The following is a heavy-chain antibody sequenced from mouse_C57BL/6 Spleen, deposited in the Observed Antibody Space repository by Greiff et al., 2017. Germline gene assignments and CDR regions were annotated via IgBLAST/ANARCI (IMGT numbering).Heavy chain of an antibody. CDR2: IYPGDGDT. J-gene: IGHJ2*01. V-gene: IGHV1-80*01. CDR1: GYAFSSYW. CDR3: ARGAYGSSTGDY. D-gene: IGHD1-1*01. Sequence: VQLQQSGAELVKPGASVKISCKASGYAFSSYWMNWVKQRPGKGLEWIGQIYPGDGDTNYNGKFKGKATLTADKSSSTAYMQLSSLTSEDSAVYFCARGAYGSSTGDYWGQGTTLTVSS.